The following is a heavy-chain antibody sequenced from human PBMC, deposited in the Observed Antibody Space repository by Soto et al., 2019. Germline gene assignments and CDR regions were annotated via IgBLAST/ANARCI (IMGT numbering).Heavy chain of an antibody. CDR1: GASVSSGCYS. Sequence: SETLSLTCAVSGASVSSGCYSWRWLRPPPGKGLEWIGYIYHSGSTYYNPSLESRVTISVDRSKNQFSLKLSSVTAADTAVYYCARAKTVKDAFDIWGQGTM. CDR3: ARAKTVKDAFDI. CDR2: IYHSGST. J-gene: IGHJ3*02. V-gene: IGHV4-30-2*01. D-gene: IGHD4-17*01.